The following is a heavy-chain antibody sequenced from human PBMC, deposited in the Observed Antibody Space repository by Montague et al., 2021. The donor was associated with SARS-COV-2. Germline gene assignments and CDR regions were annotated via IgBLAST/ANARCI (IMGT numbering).Heavy chain of an antibody. J-gene: IGHJ4*02. CDR3: ARGHLSVSMIVVVFTSASYYFDY. CDR2: IKQSGST. Sequence: SETLSLTCGVYGGSFGDDHWSWIRQPPGKGLEWIGDIKQSGSTNYNPSLKSRVTISVDTSRNQFSLKLTSVTAADTAVYFCARGHLSVSMIVVVFTSASYYFDYWGQGALLTVSS. V-gene: IGHV4-34*01. D-gene: IGHD3-22*01. CDR1: GGSFGDDH.